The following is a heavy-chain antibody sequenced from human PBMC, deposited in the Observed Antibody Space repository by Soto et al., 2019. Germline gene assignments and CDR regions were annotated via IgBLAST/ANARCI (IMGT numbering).Heavy chain of an antibody. CDR1: GFTFTSSA. CDR3: AMSHYDIRGWFDP. V-gene: IGHV1-58*01. Sequence: GASVKVSCKASGFTFTSSAVQWVRQARGQRLEWIGWIVVGSGNTNYAQKFQERVTITRDMSTSTAYMELNSLRVEDTAVYYCAMSHYDIRGWFDPWGQGTLVTVSS. CDR2: IVVGSGNT. D-gene: IGHD3-9*01. J-gene: IGHJ5*02.